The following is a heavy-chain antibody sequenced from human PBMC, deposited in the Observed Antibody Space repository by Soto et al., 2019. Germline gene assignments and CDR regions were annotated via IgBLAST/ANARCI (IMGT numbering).Heavy chain of an antibody. CDR3: AREATAPI. CDR1: GFTFSSYS. Sequence: PXXSLRLSFAASGFTFSSYSMHWVRQAPGKGLEWVSSISSSSSYIYYADSVKGRFTISRDNAKNSLYLKMNSLRAEDTAVYYCAREATAPIWGQGTLVTVSS. V-gene: IGHV3-21*01. D-gene: IGHD5-12*01. J-gene: IGHJ4*02. CDR2: ISSSSSYI.